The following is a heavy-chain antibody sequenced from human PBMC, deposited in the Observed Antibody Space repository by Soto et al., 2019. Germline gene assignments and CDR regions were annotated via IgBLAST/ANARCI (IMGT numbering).Heavy chain of an antibody. V-gene: IGHV4-31*03. D-gene: IGHD4-17*01. CDR2: IYYSGST. Sequence: SETLSLTCTVSGGSISSGGYYWSWIRQHPGKGLEWIGYIYYSGSTYYNPSLKSRVTISVDTSKNQFSLKLSSVTAADTAVYYCARHATVTTFDYYYGMDVWGQGTTVTVSS. CDR1: GGSISSGGYY. J-gene: IGHJ6*02. CDR3: ARHATVTTFDYYYGMDV.